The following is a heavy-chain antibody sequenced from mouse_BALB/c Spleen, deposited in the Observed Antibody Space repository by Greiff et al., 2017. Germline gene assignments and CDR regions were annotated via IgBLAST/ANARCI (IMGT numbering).Heavy chain of an antibody. CDR3: ARLDSSGSAWFAY. CDR2: ISNLAYSI. J-gene: IGHJ3*01. Sequence: EVMLVESGGGLVQPGGSRKLSCAASGFTFSDYGMAWVRQAPGKGPEWVAFISNLAYSIYYADTVTGRFTISSENAKNTLYLEMSSLRSEDTAMYYCARLDSSGSAWFAYWGQGTLVTVSA. D-gene: IGHD3-2*01. CDR1: GFTFSDYG. V-gene: IGHV5-15*02.